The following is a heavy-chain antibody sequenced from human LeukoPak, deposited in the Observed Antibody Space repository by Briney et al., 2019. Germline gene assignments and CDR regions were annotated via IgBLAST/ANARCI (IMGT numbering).Heavy chain of an antibody. CDR3: ARLRALSGHRGAFDI. D-gene: IGHD5/OR15-5a*01. J-gene: IGHJ3*02. V-gene: IGHV4-39*01. CDR2: VYYTGNA. CDR1: GDSISNHIYY. Sequence: SETLSLTCAVSGDSISNHIYYWDWIRQTPGKGLEWIGAVYYTGNAYYNPSLKSRVTISVDTSDDRFSLHLSSVNAADTAIYYCARLRALSGHRGAFDIWGQGTLVTVSS.